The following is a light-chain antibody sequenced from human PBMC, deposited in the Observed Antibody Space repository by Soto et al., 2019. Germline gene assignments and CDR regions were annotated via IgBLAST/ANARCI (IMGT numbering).Light chain of an antibody. CDR2: DAY. CDR1: QTVRNNY. J-gene: IGKJ5*01. Sequence: EFGFTQSPGTLSLSPGERATLSCRASQTVRNNYLAWYQQKPGQAPRLLIYDAYNRATGIPPRFSGSGSGTDFTLTISSLEPEDSAVYYCQQRHMWPITFGQGTRLEIK. CDR3: QQRHMWPIT. V-gene: IGKV3-11*01.